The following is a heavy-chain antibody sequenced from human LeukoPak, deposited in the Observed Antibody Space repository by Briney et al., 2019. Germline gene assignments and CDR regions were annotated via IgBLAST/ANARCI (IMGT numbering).Heavy chain of an antibody. Sequence: GGSLRLSCAASGLTFRNAWMSWVRQAAGKGLEWVGRIKSKSDGGTTDYAAPVKGRFTISRDDSKNTLYLQMNSLKTEDTAVYYCGYSYGYFDYWGQGTLVSVSS. V-gene: IGHV3-15*01. J-gene: IGHJ4*02. CDR2: IKSKSDGGTT. CDR1: GLTFRNAW. CDR3: GYSYGYFDY. D-gene: IGHD5-18*01.